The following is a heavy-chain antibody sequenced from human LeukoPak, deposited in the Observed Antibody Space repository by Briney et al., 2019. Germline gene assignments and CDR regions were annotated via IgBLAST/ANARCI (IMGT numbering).Heavy chain of an antibody. CDR3: ARRGGSPLGAFDI. J-gene: IGHJ3*02. CDR1: GASITSYY. Sequence: PSETLSLTCTVSGASITSYYWSWIRQPPGKGLECIGYIFYTESANYNPSLKSRVTISVDTSKNQFSLKLTSVTAADTAVYYCARRGGSPLGAFDIWGQGTMVTVSS. D-gene: IGHD1-26*01. V-gene: IGHV4-59*01. CDR2: IFYTESA.